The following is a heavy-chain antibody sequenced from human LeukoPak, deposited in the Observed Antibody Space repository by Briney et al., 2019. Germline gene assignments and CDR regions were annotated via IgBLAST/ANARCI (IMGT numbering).Heavy chain of an antibody. D-gene: IGHD3-22*01. V-gene: IGHV4-30-2*01. Sequence: VSGGSXXSGGXXWGWIRQPPGKGLEWIGYIYHSGSTYYNPSLKSRVTISVDRSKNQFSLKLSSVTAADTAVYYCARAVRDYYDSSGYPEVGAFDIWGQGTMVTVSS. CDR2: IYHSGST. CDR1: GGSXXSGGXX. J-gene: IGHJ3*02. CDR3: ARAVRDYYDSSGYPEVGAFDI.